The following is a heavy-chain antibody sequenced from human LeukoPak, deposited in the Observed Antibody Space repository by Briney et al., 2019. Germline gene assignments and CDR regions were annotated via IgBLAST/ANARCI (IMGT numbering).Heavy chain of an antibody. CDR1: GFTFSSYA. V-gene: IGHV3-23*01. CDR3: AKVYSSGYDIDY. D-gene: IGHD3-22*01. CDR2: ISGSGTST. J-gene: IGHJ4*02. Sequence: GGSLRLSCAASGFTFSSYAMSWVRQAPGKGLEWVSTISGSGTSTYYAASVKGRLTISRDNSKNTLYLQMNSLRAEDTAVYYCAKVYSSGYDIDYWGQGTLVTVSS.